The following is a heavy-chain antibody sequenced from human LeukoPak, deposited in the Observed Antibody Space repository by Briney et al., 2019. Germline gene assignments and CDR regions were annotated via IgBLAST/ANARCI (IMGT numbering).Heavy chain of an antibody. Sequence: GGSLRLSCAASGFTVSSNYMSWVRQAPGKGLEWVSVIYSGGSTYYADSVKGRFTIYRHNSKNTLYLQMNSLRAEDTAVYYCARGGGYCSSTSCSYDAFDIWGQGTMVTVSS. J-gene: IGHJ3*02. CDR3: ARGGGYCSSTSCSYDAFDI. CDR2: IYSGGST. D-gene: IGHD2-2*01. V-gene: IGHV3-53*04. CDR1: GFTVSSNY.